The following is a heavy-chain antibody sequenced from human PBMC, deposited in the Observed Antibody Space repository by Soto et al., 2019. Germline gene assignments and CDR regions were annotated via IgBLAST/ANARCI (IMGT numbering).Heavy chain of an antibody. Sequence: QVQLVESGGGVVQPGRSLRLSCAASGFTFNSYGMHWVRQAPGKGLEWVALISYDGSNEYYADSVKGRFTISRDNSKNSLSRQMNRLIAEDTAVYYCAKGYYYYTRGYYRFASWVQGTLVTVSS. J-gene: IGHJ4*02. V-gene: IGHV3-30*18. D-gene: IGHD3-22*01. CDR3: AKGYYYYTRGYYRFAS. CDR1: GFTFNSYG. CDR2: ISYDGSNE.